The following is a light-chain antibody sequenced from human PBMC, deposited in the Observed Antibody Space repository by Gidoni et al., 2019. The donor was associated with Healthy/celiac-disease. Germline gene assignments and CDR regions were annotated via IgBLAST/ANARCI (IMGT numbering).Light chain of an antibody. V-gene: IGLV2-14*01. CDR1: SSDVGGYNY. J-gene: IGLJ2*01. Sequence: QSALTQSASVSGSPGQSITISCTGTSSDVGGYNYVSWYQQHPGKAPKLMIYEVSTRPSGVSNRFSGSKSGNTASLTISGLQAEDEADYYCSSYTSSSTLVVFGGGTKLTVL. CDR3: SSYTSSSTLVV. CDR2: EVS.